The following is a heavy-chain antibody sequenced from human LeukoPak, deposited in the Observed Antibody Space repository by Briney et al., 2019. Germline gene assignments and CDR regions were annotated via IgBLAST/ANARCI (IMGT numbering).Heavy chain of an antibody. Sequence: PGGSLRLSCAASGFTFSSYAMTWVRQAPGKGLEWVANIKQDGSEKQYVDSVKGRFTISRDNAKNSLYLQMISLRAEDTAVYYCARCEEGSVAFHIWGQGTMVTVSS. D-gene: IGHD4-17*01. CDR2: IKQDGSEK. V-gene: IGHV3-7*01. CDR3: ARCEEGSVAFHI. CDR1: GFTFSSYA. J-gene: IGHJ3*02.